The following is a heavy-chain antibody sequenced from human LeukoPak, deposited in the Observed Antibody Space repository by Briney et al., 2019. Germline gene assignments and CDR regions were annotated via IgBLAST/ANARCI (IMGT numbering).Heavy chain of an antibody. CDR2: INHSGGT. J-gene: IGHJ4*02. Sequence: LETLSLTCAVYGVSFSGYYWSWIRQSPGKGLEWIGEINHSGGTNYNPSLKSRVTISVDTSKNQFSLKLSSVTAADTAVYYCARRRIYYYDTSGSYPDYWGQGTLVTVSS. D-gene: IGHD3-22*01. CDR3: ARRRIYYYDTSGSYPDY. CDR1: GVSFSGYY. V-gene: IGHV4-34*01.